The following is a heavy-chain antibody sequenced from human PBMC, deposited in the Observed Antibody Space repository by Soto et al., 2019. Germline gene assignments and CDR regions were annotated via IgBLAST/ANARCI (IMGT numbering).Heavy chain of an antibody. D-gene: IGHD2-15*01. CDR2: INAGNGNT. CDR3: ESGRAPSPPCSMDV. J-gene: IGHJ6*03. CDR1: GYTFTSYA. Sequence: ASVKVSCKASGYTFTSYAMHWVRQAPGQRLEWMGWINAGNGNTKYSQKFQGRVTITRDTSASTAYMELSSLRSEDTAVYYCESGRAPSPPCSMDVCGKGPTVTVSS. V-gene: IGHV1-3*01.